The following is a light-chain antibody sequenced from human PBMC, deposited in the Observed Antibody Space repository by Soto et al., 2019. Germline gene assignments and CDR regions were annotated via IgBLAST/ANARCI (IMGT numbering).Light chain of an antibody. V-gene: IGLV2-14*01. CDR3: SSYTSSNTLV. CDR2: EAS. CDR1: SSDVGAYIF. J-gene: IGLJ2*01. Sequence: QSALTQPASVSGSPGQSITISCTGTSSDVGAYIFVSWYQQHPGKAPKFMIFEASDRPSGVSNRFSGSKSGNTASLTISGLQAEDGADYYCSSYTSSNTLVFGGGTKVTVL.